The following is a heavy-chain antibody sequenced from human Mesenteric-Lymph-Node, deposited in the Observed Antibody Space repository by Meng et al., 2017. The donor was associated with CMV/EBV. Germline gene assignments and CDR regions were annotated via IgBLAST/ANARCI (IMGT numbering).Heavy chain of an antibody. CDR1: GFTFSSYW. J-gene: IGHJ4*02. CDR3: ARGILYGFWREDSLDY. V-gene: IGHV3-74*01. Sequence: GGSLRLSCAASGFTFSSYWMHWVRQVPGKGLVWVSRINSDGSSTSYADSVKGRFTISRDNAQNTLYLQMNSLRAEDTAVYYCARGILYGFWREDSLDYWGQGTLVTVSS. D-gene: IGHD3-3*01. CDR2: INSDGSST.